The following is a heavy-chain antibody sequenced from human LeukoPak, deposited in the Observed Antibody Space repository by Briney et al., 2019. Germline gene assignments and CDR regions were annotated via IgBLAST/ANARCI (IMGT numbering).Heavy chain of an antibody. D-gene: IGHD6-13*01. CDR2: IYPGDSDT. CDR1: GYSFTSYW. CDR3: ARLCKAAAGTHNWFDP. J-gene: IGHJ5*02. V-gene: IGHV5-51*01. Sequence: GESLKISCKGSGYSFTSYWIGWVRQMPGKGLEWMGIIYPGDSDTRYSPSFQGQVTISADKSISTAYLQWSSLKASDTAMYYCARLCKAAAGTHNWFDPWGQGTLVTVSS.